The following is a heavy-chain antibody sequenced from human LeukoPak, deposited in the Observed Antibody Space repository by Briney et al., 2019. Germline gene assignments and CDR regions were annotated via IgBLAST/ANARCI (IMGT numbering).Heavy chain of an antibody. CDR2: IYHSGST. CDR3: ARGASTFPFDY. D-gene: IGHD3-16*01. V-gene: IGHV4-34*01. J-gene: IGHJ4*02. Sequence: NPSETLSLTCAVYGGSFSGYYWSWIRQPPGKGLEWIGEIYHSGSTNYNPSLESRVSISVDKSKNQFSLKLSSVTAADTAVYYCARGASTFPFDYWGQGTLVTVSS. CDR1: GGSFSGYY.